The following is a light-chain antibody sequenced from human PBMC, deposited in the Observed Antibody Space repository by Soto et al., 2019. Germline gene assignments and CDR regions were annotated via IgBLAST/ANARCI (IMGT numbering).Light chain of an antibody. CDR2: AAS. Sequence: DIQMTQSPSTLSASVGDRVTITCRASQSICTYLHWYQQKAGKAPKLLIYAASNLQSGVPSRFSGSGSGTDFTLTISSLEPEDFAVYYCQQRSNWPSITFGQGTRLEIK. V-gene: IGKV1-39*01. J-gene: IGKJ5*01. CDR3: QQRSNWPSIT. CDR1: QSICTY.